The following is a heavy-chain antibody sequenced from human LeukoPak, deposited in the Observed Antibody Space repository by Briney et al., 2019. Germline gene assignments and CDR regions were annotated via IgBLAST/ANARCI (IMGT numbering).Heavy chain of an antibody. V-gene: IGHV1-69*04. CDR3: TRAGVYAPDPSSYHRDAFDT. D-gene: IGHD3-16*02. CDR2: IIPVLGVS. J-gene: IGHJ3*02. Sequence: SVKVSCKASGGSFSSYVITWVRQAPGQGVEWMGRIIPVLGVSNFAQKFQGRVTITAEKSTNTARMELSRVESGGTAVCYSTRAGVYAPDPSSYHRDAFDTWGQGTEVIVS. CDR1: GGSFSSYV.